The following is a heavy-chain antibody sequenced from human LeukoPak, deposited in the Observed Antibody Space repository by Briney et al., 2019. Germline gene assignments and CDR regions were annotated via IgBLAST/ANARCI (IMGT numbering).Heavy chain of an antibody. D-gene: IGHD5-12*01. CDR1: GFTFSSYG. V-gene: IGHV3-33*01. CDR2: IWYDGSNK. Sequence: GGSLRLSCAASGFTFSSYGMHWVRQAPGKGLEWVAVIWYDGSNKHYADSVKGRFTISRDNSKNTLYLQMNSLRAEDTAVYYCARDSGYDSFDYWGQGTLVTVSS. CDR3: ARDSGYDSFDY. J-gene: IGHJ4*02.